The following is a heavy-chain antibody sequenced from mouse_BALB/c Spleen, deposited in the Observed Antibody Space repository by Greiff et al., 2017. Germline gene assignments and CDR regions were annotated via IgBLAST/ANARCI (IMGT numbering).Heavy chain of an antibody. Sequence: EVQLQESGPGLVKPSQSLSLSCSVTGYSITSGYYWNWIRQFPGNKLEWMGYISDDGSTNYNPSLKNRISITRDTSKNQFFLKLNSVTTEDTATYYCATDGYYEGFAYWGQGTLVTVSA. CDR1: GYSITSGYY. CDR2: ISDDGST. D-gene: IGHD2-3*01. J-gene: IGHJ3*01. CDR3: ATDGYYEGFAY. V-gene: IGHV3-6*02.